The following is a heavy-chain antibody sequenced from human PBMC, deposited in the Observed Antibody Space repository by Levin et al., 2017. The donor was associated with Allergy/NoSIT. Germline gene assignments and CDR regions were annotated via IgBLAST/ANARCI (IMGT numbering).Heavy chain of an antibody. CDR1: GFTFSSYG. Sequence: GGSLRLSCAASGFTFSSYGMHWVRQAPGKGLEWVAVIWYDGSNKYYADSVKGRFTISRDNSKNTLYLQMNSLRAEDTAVYYCASKVMGTLEEKGAFDIWGQGTMVTVSS. V-gene: IGHV3-33*01. J-gene: IGHJ3*02. CDR2: IWYDGSNK. D-gene: IGHD1-1*01. CDR3: ASKVMGTLEEKGAFDI.